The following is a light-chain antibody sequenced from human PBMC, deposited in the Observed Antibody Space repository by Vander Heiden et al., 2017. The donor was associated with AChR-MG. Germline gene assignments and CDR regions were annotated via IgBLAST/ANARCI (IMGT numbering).Light chain of an antibody. V-gene: IGKV3-11*01. CDR2: DAS. CDR3: QQRSNWPGA. J-gene: IGKJ3*01. CDR1: QSVSSY. Sequence: DIVLTQSPPTLSLSPGERATLSCRASQSVSSYLAWYQQKPGQAPRLLIYDASNRATGIPARFSGSGSGTDFTLTISSLEPEDFAVYYCQQRSNWPGAFGHGTKVDIK.